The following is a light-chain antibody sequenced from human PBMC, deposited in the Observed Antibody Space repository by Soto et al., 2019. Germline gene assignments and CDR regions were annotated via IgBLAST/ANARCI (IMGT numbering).Light chain of an antibody. CDR3: QKYNSAPRT. Sequence: DIQLTQSPCTLSASVGERVTLTCLASQSISSWLAWYQQKPGKAPKLLIYAASTLQSGVPSRFSGSGSGTDFTLTISSLQPEDVATYYCQKYNSAPRTFGQGTKVDI. CDR2: AAS. CDR1: QSISSW. V-gene: IGKV1-27*01. J-gene: IGKJ1*01.